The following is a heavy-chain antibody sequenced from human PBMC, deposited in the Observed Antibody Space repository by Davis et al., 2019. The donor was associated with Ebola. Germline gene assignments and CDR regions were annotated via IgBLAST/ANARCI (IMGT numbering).Heavy chain of an antibody. CDR3: ARGEIYYYDSSGYTPFDY. J-gene: IGHJ4*02. D-gene: IGHD3-22*01. CDR2: ISYDGSNK. V-gene: IGHV3-30-3*01. Sequence: GESLKISCAASGFTFSSYAMHWVRQAPGKGLEWVAVISYDGSNKYYADSVKGRFTISRDDAKNSLYLQMDSLTAEDTAVYFCARGEIYYYDSSGYTPFDYWGQGTLVTVSS. CDR1: GFTFSSYA.